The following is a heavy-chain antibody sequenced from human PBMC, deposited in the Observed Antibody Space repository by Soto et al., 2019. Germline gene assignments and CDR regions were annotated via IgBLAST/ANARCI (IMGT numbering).Heavy chain of an antibody. Sequence: SETLSLTCIVSGGSISSGGYYLRWIRPHPGKGLEWIGYIYYSGSTYYNPSLKSRVTISVDTSKNQFSLKLSSVTAADTAVYYCARVMYSSSSGVDYWGQGTLVTVSS. CDR2: IYYSGST. V-gene: IGHV4-31*03. D-gene: IGHD6-6*01. CDR1: GGSISSGGYY. J-gene: IGHJ4*02. CDR3: ARVMYSSSSGVDY.